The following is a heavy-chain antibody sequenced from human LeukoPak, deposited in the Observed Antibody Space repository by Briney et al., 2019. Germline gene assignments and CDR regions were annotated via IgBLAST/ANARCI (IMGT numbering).Heavy chain of an antibody. Sequence: GSSVKVSCKASGGTFSSYAISWLRQAPAQGLEWMGGIIPIFGTANYAQKFQGRVTITTDESTSTAYMELSSLRSEDTAVYYCARSAGWFGDYYYYMDVWGKGTTVTVSS. CDR2: IIPIFGTA. V-gene: IGHV1-69*05. CDR1: GGTFSSYA. CDR3: ARSAGWFGDYYYYMDV. J-gene: IGHJ6*03. D-gene: IGHD3-10*01.